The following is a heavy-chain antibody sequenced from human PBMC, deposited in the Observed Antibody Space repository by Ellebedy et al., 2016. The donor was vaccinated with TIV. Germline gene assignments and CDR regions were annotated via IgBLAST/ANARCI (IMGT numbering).Heavy chain of an antibody. CDR3: ARHHSFFRGWYIDY. CDR2: NHPADSHT. CDR1: GYSFTTRW. V-gene: IGHV5-51*01. Sequence: GESLKISCQGSGYSFTTRWIGWARQMPGKGLEWVGINHPADSHTKYSPSFQGQSTISADRSISTAYLQWSSLKASDTAMYYCARHHSFFRGWYIDYWGQGTLVTVSS. D-gene: IGHD6-19*01. J-gene: IGHJ4*02.